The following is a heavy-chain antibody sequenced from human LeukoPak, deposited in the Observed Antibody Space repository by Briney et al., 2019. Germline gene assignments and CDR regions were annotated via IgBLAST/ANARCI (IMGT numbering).Heavy chain of an antibody. CDR1: GFTFSSYA. CDR2: ISGSGGST. D-gene: IGHD4-17*01. V-gene: IGHV3-23*01. Sequence: PGGSLRLSCAASGFTFSSYAMIWVRQAPGKGLEWVSAISGSGGSTSYADSVKGRFTISRDNSKKTLYLQMKSLRAEDTAVYYCAKDPGGYGDYLDYWGQGTLVTVSS. J-gene: IGHJ4*02. CDR3: AKDPGGYGDYLDY.